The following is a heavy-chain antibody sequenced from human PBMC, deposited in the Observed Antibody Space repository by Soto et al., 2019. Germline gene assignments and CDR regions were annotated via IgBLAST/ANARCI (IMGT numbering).Heavy chain of an antibody. D-gene: IGHD5-12*01. CDR2: SYHSGRT. V-gene: IGHV4-30-2*01. Sequence: QLQLQESGSGLVKPSQTLSLTCAVSGGSISSGGYSWSWIRQPPGKGLEWIGYSYHSGRTYYNPSLKRRVTISVDRSKNQFSLKLSSVTAADTAVCYCAAGGGLPRYYWGQGTLVTVSS. J-gene: IGHJ4*02. CDR1: GGSISSGGYS. CDR3: AAGGGLPRYY.